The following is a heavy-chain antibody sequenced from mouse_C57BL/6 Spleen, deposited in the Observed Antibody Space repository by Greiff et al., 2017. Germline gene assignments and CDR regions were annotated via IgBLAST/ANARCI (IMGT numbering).Heavy chain of an antibody. D-gene: IGHD2-5*01. V-gene: IGHV5-6*01. CDR3: ARHEAYYSNYFFAY. CDR2: ISSGGSYT. CDR1: GFTFSSYG. J-gene: IGHJ3*01. Sequence: VQLKESGGDLVKPGGSLKLSCAASGFTFSSYGMSWVRQTPDQRLEWVATISSGGSYTYYPDSVKGRFTISRDNAKNTLYLQMSSLKSEDTAMYYCARHEAYYSNYFFAYWGQGTLVTVSA.